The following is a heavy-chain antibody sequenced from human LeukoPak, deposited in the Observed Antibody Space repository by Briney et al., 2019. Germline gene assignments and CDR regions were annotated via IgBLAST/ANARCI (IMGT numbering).Heavy chain of an antibody. CDR3: ARNAYYYDSSGYENAFDI. Sequence: GSSVKVSCKASGGTFSSYAISWVRQAPGQGLEWMGGIIPIFGTANYAQKFQGRVTITADKSTSTAYMELSSLRSEDTAVYYCARNAYYYDSSGYENAFDIWGQGTMVTVSS. V-gene: IGHV1-69*06. D-gene: IGHD3-22*01. CDR2: IIPIFGTA. J-gene: IGHJ3*02. CDR1: GGTFSSYA.